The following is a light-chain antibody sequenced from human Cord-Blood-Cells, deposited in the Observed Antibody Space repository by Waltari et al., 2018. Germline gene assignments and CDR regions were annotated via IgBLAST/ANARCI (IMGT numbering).Light chain of an antibody. CDR2: AAS. Sequence: DIKMPQPPSSLSASVGDRVPITCRASQSISSYLNWYQQKPGKAPKLLIYAASSLQSGVPSRFSGSGSGTDFTLTISSLQPEDVATYYCQQSYSTPYSFGQGTKLEIK. CDR3: QQSYSTPYS. V-gene: IGKV1-39*01. CDR1: QSISSY. J-gene: IGKJ2*03.